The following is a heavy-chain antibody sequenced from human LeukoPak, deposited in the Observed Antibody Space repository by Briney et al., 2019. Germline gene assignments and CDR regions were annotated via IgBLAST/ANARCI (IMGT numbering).Heavy chain of an antibody. CDR2: INPNSGGT. CDR1: GYTFTGYY. D-gene: IGHD3-10*01. V-gene: IGHV1-2*04. Sequence: VSVKVSCKASGYTFTGYYMHWVRQAPGQGLEWMGWINPNSGGTNYAQKFQGWVTMTRDTSISTAYMELSRLRSDDTVVYYCARGDYYGSGSSDFDYWGQGTLVTVSS. J-gene: IGHJ4*02. CDR3: ARGDYYGSGSSDFDY.